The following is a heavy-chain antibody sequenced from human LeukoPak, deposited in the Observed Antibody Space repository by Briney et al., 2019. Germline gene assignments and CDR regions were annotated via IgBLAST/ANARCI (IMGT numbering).Heavy chain of an antibody. CDR1: GYSFTSYW. J-gene: IGHJ4*02. V-gene: IGHV5-51*01. CDR3: ARPRSSGYYPYYFDY. D-gene: IGHD3-22*01. CDR2: IYPGDSDT. Sequence: GESLKISCKGSGYSFTSYWIGWVRQMPGKGLGWMGIIYPGDSDTRYSPSFQGQVTISADKSISTAYLQWSSLKASDTAMYYCARPRSSGYYPYYFDYWGQGTLVTVSS.